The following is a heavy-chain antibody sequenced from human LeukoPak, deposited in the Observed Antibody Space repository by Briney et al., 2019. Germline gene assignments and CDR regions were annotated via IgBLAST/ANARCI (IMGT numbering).Heavy chain of an antibody. CDR3: ARRSTAPWDAFDI. V-gene: IGHV4-61*08. J-gene: IGHJ3*02. CDR1: GGSIGSGGYS. Sequence: SETLSLTCAVSGGSIGSGGYSWSWIRQPPGKGLEWIGYIYYSGSTNYNPSLKSRVTISVDTSKNQFSLKLSSVTAADTAVYYCARRSTAPWDAFDIWGQGTMVTVSS. CDR2: IYYSGST. D-gene: IGHD5/OR15-5a*01.